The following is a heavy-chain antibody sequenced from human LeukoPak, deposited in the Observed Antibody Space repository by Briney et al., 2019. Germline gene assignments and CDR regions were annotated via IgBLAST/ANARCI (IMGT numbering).Heavy chain of an antibody. CDR3: ARCYIMINWFDP. CDR1: GGSISSSSYY. D-gene: IGHD3-16*01. J-gene: IGHJ5*02. Sequence: PSETLSLTCTVPGGSISSSSYYWGWIRQPPGKGLEWIGSIYYSGSTYYNPSLKSRVTISVDTSKNQFSLKLSSVTAADTAVYYCARCYIMINWFDPWGQGTLVTVSS. V-gene: IGHV4-39*01. CDR2: IYYSGST.